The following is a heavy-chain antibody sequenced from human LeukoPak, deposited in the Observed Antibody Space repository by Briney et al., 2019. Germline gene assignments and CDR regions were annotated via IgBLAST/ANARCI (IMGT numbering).Heavy chain of an antibody. CDR2: IYTGGNT. V-gene: IGHV3-66*01. D-gene: IGHD3-10*01. CDR3: ARSIASDYSFDY. CDR1: GVTVKSNY. J-gene: IGHJ4*02. Sequence: PGGSLRLSCGASGVTVKSNYMNGVRLAPGKGLEWLSVIYTGGNTFYADSVRGRFTISRDNSKNTVYLQMNSLRAEDTAVYYCARSIASDYSFDYWGQGTLVSVSS.